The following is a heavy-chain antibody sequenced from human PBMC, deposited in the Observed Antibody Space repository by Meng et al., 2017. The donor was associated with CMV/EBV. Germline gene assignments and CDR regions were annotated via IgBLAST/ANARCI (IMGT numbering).Heavy chain of an antibody. CDR2: IAPSDSYT. CDR1: DSFTNYW. V-gene: IGHV5-10-1*01. CDR3: ARHCSGGSCYLSP. D-gene: IGHD2-15*01. J-gene: IGHJ5*02. Sequence: CKGSDSFTNYWISWVRQMPGKGLEWMRRIAPSDSYTNYSPSFQGHVTISADKSIRTAYLQWSSLKASDTAMYYCARHCSGGSCYLSPWGQGTLVTVSS.